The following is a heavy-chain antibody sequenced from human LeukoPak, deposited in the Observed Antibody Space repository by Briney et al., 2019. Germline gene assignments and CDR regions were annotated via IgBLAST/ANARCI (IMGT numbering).Heavy chain of an antibody. Sequence: SQTLSLTCTVSGGSISSGDYYWSWIRQPPGKGLEWIGYIYYSGSTNYNPSLKSRVTISVDTSKNQFSLKLSSVTAADTAVYYCARVRENYYDSSGYFDYWGQGTLVTVSS. CDR2: IYYSGST. CDR3: ARVRENYYDSSGYFDY. V-gene: IGHV4-61*08. CDR1: GGSISSGDYY. J-gene: IGHJ4*02. D-gene: IGHD3-22*01.